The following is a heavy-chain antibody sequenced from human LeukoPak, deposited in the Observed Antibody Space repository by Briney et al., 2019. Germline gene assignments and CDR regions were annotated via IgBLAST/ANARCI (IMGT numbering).Heavy chain of an antibody. CDR3: TRRVGTNPYYYDSSGYFDY. V-gene: IGHV4-34*01. Sequence: TSETLSLTCAVYGGSFSDYYWSWIRQPPGKGLEWIGEIEHSGSTNYNPSLKSRVTISVDTSKNQFSLKLSSVTAADTAVYYCTRRVGTNPYYYDSSGYFDYWGQGTLVIVSS. D-gene: IGHD3-22*01. CDR1: GGSFSDYY. J-gene: IGHJ4*02. CDR2: IEHSGST.